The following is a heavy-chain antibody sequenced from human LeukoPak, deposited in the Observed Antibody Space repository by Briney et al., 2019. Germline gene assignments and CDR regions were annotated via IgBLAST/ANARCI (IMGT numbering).Heavy chain of an antibody. CDR1: GFTFSSYG. CDR3: AKEAGSGWSYFDS. J-gene: IGHJ3*01. CDR2: ISASGGYT. V-gene: IGHV3-23*01. D-gene: IGHD6-19*01. Sequence: GGSLRLSCAASGFTFSSYGMSWVRQAPGKGLEWVSGISASGGYTYYADSVRGRFTVSRDSSKNTLYLQLNSLRAEDTAVYSCAKEAGSGWSYFDSWGQGTMVTVSS.